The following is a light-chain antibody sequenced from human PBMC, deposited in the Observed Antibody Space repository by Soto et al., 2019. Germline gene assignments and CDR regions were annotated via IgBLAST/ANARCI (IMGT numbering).Light chain of an antibody. V-gene: IGLV2-8*01. CDR3: NSYGGTNNYVV. J-gene: IGLJ2*01. Sequence: QSVLTQPPSASGSPGQSVTISCTGTSSDVGGYNYVSWYRQHPGKPPQLIIYDVNKRPSGVAERFSGSKSGNTASLTVPGLQAEDEGDYFCNSYGGTNNYVVFGGGTKLTVL. CDR2: DVN. CDR1: SSDVGGYNY.